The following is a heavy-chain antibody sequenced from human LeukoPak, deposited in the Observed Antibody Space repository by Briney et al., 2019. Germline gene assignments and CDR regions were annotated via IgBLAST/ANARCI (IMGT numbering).Heavy chain of an antibody. CDR2: ISNDGSRK. J-gene: IGHJ5*02. D-gene: IGHD3-22*01. Sequence: GRSLRLSCAPSGFTFSRHGMHWVRQAPGKGLEWVAIISNDGSRKYYAHSVEGRFTISRDNSKNTLYLQMDSLRAEDTAVYYCARDLDTSGYYSYFDPWGQGTLVTVSS. CDR3: ARDLDTSGYYSYFDP. CDR1: GFTFSRHG. V-gene: IGHV3-30*03.